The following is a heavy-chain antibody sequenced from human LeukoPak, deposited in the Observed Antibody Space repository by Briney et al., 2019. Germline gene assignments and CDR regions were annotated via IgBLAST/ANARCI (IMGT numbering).Heavy chain of an antibody. CDR3: ASPAPEGYCSSTSCPGAFDI. CDR2: INSDGSST. CDR1: GFTFSSYW. J-gene: IGHJ3*02. V-gene: IGHV3-74*01. Sequence: PGGSLRLSCAASGFTFSSYWMHWVRQAPGKGLVWVSRINSDGSSTSYADSVKGRFTISRDNAKNTLYLQMSSLRAEDTDVYYCASPAPEGYCSSTSCPGAFDIWGQGTMVTVSS. D-gene: IGHD2-2*01.